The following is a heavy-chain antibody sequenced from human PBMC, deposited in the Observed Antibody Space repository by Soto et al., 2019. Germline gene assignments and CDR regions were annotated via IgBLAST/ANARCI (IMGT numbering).Heavy chain of an antibody. J-gene: IGHJ4*02. Sequence: ASVKVSCKASGYTFTGYYMHWVRQAPGQGLEWMGWINPNSGGTNYAQKFQGRVTMTRDTSISTAYMELSRLRSDDTAVYYCARVWAVTTYYFDYWGQGTLVTVSS. D-gene: IGHD4-17*01. V-gene: IGHV1-2*02. CDR3: ARVWAVTTYYFDY. CDR2: INPNSGGT. CDR1: GYTFTGYY.